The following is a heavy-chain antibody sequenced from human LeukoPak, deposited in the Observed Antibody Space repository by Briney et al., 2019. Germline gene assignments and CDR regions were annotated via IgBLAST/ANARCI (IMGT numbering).Heavy chain of an antibody. V-gene: IGHV1-18*01. CDR2: ISAYNGNT. CDR3: ARDLGVVVVPAPGAGTTGDY. Sequence: ASVKVSRKASGYTFTSYGISWVRQAPGQGLEWMGWISAYNGNTNYAQKLQGRVTMTTDTSTSTAYMELRSLRSDDTAVYYCARDLGVVVVPAPGAGTTGDYWGQGTLVTVSS. D-gene: IGHD2-2*01. CDR1: GYTFTSYG. J-gene: IGHJ4*02.